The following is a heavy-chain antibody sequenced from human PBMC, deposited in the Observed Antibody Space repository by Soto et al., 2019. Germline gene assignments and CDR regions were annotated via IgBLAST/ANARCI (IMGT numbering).Heavy chain of an antibody. CDR2: IYYSGST. J-gene: IGHJ6*02. V-gene: IGHV4-59*01. D-gene: IGHD3-16*01. CDR1: GGSISSYY. Sequence: QVQLQESGPGLVKPSETLSLTCTVSGGSISSYYWSWIRQPPGKGLEWIGYIYYSGSTNYNPSLKGRVTVAVDTSKNRFSLKRSSVTAADTAVYYCARARGSVQYGMDVWGQGTTVTVSS. CDR3: ARARGSVQYGMDV.